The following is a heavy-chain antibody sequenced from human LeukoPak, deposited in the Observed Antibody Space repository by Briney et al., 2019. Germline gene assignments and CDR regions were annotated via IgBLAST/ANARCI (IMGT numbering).Heavy chain of an antibody. V-gene: IGHV4-59*11. CDR1: GGSISSHY. Sequence: SETLSLTCTVSGGSISSHYWSWVRQPPGKGLEWIGYIYYSGSTNYNPSLKSRVTISVDTSKNQFSLKLSSVTAADTPVYYCARAPPSTMIVVVDAFDIWGQGTMVTVSS. CDR2: IYYSGST. J-gene: IGHJ3*02. D-gene: IGHD3-22*01. CDR3: ARAPPSTMIVVVDAFDI.